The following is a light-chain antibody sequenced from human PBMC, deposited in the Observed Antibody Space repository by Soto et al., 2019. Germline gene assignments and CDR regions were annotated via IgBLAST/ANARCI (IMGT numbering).Light chain of an antibody. CDR1: GSDVGGYNY. Sequence: QSVLTQPRSVSGSPGQSVTISCTGTGSDVGGYNYVSWYQQHPGKAPKLMINDVTKRPSGVPDRFSGSKSGNTASLTISGLQAEDEADYYCCSYAGSYTLVFGGGTQLTVL. J-gene: IGLJ2*01. V-gene: IGLV2-11*01. CDR3: CSYAGSYTLV. CDR2: DVT.